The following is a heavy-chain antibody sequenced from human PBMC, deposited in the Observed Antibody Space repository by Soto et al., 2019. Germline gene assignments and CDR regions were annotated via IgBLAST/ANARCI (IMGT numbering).Heavy chain of an antibody. Sequence: SVNVSCKTSRGTFNSYAIKWVRQAHGQGLEVMVGIIPIFGTSNYAQKFQGRVTITADESTSTAYTELSSLRSEDTAVYYCARVGRDIVVVPAAIGRMDVWGQGTTVTVSS. CDR3: ARVGRDIVVVPAAIGRMDV. CDR1: RGTFNSYA. V-gene: IGHV1-69*13. CDR2: IIPIFGTS. D-gene: IGHD2-2*01. J-gene: IGHJ6*02.